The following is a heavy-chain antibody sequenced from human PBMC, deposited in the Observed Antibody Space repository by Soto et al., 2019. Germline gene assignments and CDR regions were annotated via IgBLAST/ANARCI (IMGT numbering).Heavy chain of an antibody. CDR3: AGLHLTRGAFDI. Sequence: QVQLQESGPGLVKPSETLSLTCTVSGGSVSSGSYYWSWIRQPPGKGLEWIGYIYYSGNTNYNPSLKSRVTVSVDTSKTQFSLKLSSVTAADTDVYYCAGLHLTRGAFDIWGQGTMVTVSS. V-gene: IGHV4-61*01. J-gene: IGHJ3*02. CDR2: IYYSGNT. CDR1: GGSVSSGSYY.